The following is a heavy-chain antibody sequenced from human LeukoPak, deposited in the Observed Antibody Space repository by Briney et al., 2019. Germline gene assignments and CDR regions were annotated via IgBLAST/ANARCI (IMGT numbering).Heavy chain of an antibody. CDR3: AIGYCSNGLCFMGEY. CDR1: GLNLFSYG. Sequence: GSSVTLSSALSGLNLFSYGMQWVRQPPGKGREWVALISSDGGNKFYADSVKGRFTISRDNSKNTLSLQMNSLRAEDTAVYYCAIGYCSNGLCFMGEYWGGGTLVTVSS. CDR2: ISSDGGNK. V-gene: IGHV3-30*03. D-gene: IGHD2-8*01. J-gene: IGHJ4*02.